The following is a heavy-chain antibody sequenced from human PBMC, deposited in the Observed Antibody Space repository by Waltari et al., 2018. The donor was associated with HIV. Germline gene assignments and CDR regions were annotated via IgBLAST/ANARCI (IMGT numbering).Heavy chain of an antibody. CDR1: TFGFSHYA. CDR3: ARYFDALHF. J-gene: IGHJ4*02. CDR2: ISMSSDTI. V-gene: IGHV3-48*01. Sequence: EVQVVESGGGLVQPGGSLRLSCRVSTFGFSHYAMNWVRQAPGKGLEWVAYISMSSDTIYYADSVKGRFTISRDNAKNSLYLQMNSLRPEDTAIYYCARYFDALHFWGQGTLVTVSS.